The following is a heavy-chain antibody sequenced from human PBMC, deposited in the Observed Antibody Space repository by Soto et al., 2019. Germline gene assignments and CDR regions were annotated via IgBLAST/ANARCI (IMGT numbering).Heavy chain of an antibody. V-gene: IGHV1-69*05. D-gene: IGHD3-10*01. J-gene: IGHJ6*02. Sequence: SVKVSGKASGGTFSSDAISWVRQAPGQGLEWMGGIIPIFGTANYAQKFQGRVTITTDKSTSTAYMELSSLRSEDTAVYYCARAPKHRLWFGELLPHYYCYGMDVWGQGTTVTVSS. CDR2: IIPIFGTA. CDR1: GGTFSSDA. CDR3: ARAPKHRLWFGELLPHYYCYGMDV.